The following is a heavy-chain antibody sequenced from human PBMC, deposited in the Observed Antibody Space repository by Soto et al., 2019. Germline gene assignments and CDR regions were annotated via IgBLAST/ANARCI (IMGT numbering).Heavy chain of an antibody. CDR2: IYYSGST. V-gene: IGHV4-59*01. Sequence: SESLSLTCTVSGGTISSSYWSWFRQHPGKGLEWIGYIYYSGSTNYNPSLKSRVTISVDTSKNQFSLKLSSVTAADTAVYYCARSKGIYDFWSGYYTSHNYYYYYGMDVWGQGTTVTVSS. J-gene: IGHJ6*02. D-gene: IGHD3-3*01. CDR3: ARSKGIYDFWSGYYTSHNYYYYYGMDV. CDR1: GGTISSSY.